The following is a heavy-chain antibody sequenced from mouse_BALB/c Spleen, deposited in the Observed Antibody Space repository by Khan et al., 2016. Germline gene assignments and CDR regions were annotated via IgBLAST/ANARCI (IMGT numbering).Heavy chain of an antibody. J-gene: IGHJ4*01. V-gene: IGHV5-9-3*01. CDR2: ISSGGSYT. D-gene: IGHD1-1*01. CDR3: VYYYGSSGAMDY. CDR1: GFTFSSYA. Sequence: EVELVESGGGLVKPGGSLKLSCAASGFTFSSYAMSWVRQTPEKRLEWVATISSGGSYTYYPDSVQGRFTISRDNAKNTLYLQMSSLRSDDTAMYYCVYYYGSSGAMDYWGQGTSVTVSS.